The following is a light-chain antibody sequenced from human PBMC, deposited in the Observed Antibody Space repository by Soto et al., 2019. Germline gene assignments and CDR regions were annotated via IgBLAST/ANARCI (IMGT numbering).Light chain of an antibody. Sequence: DIQMTQSPSTLSASVGDRVTITCRASQSISSWLSWYQQKPGKAPKLLIYDASSLESGVPSRFSGSGSGTEFTLTISSLQPEDSATYYCQQTYKTPLTFGRGTKVDI. CDR3: QQTYKTPLT. V-gene: IGKV1-5*01. J-gene: IGKJ1*01. CDR2: DAS. CDR1: QSISSW.